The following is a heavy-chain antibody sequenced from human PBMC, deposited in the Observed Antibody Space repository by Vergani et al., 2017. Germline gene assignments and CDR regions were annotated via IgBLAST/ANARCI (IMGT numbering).Heavy chain of an antibody. Sequence: QVQLQESGPGLVKPSETLSLTCTVSGGSISSYYWSWIRQPAGKGLEWIGRIYTSGSTNYNPSLKSRVTMSVDTSTNQFSLKLSSVTAADTAVYYCARDGTVATMMDDAFDIWGQGTMVTVSS. J-gene: IGHJ3*02. V-gene: IGHV4-4*07. CDR2: IYTSGST. CDR3: ARDGTVATMMDDAFDI. D-gene: IGHD5-12*01. CDR1: GGSISSYY.